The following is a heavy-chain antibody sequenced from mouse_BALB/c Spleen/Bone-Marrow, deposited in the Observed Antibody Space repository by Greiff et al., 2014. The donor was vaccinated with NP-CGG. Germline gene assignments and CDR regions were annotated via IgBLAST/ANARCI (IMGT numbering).Heavy chain of an antibody. CDR3: AEITTAAYYVMDY. CDR2: IDPANGNT. J-gene: IGHJ4*01. CDR1: GFNIEDTY. D-gene: IGHD1-2*01. Sequence: VQLKQSGAELVKPGASVKLSCTASGFNIEDTYMHWVKQRPEQGLEWIGRIDPANGNTKYDPKFQGKATITADKSSNTAYLQLSSLTSEDTAVYYCAEITTAAYYVMDYWGQGTSVTVSS. V-gene: IGHV14-3*02.